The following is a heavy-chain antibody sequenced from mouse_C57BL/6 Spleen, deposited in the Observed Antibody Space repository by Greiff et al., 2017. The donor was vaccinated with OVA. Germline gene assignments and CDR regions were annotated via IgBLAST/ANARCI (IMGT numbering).Heavy chain of an antibody. Sequence: VQLQQSGAELVRPGTSVKVSCKASGYAFTNYLIEWVKQRPGQGLEWIGVINPGSGGTNYNEKFKGKATLTADKSSSTAYMQLSSLTSEDSAVYFCAREGGSGLDYGGQGTTLTVSS. CDR3: AREGGSGLDY. V-gene: IGHV1-54*01. CDR2: INPGSGGT. J-gene: IGHJ2*01. D-gene: IGHD3-2*02. CDR1: GYAFTNYL.